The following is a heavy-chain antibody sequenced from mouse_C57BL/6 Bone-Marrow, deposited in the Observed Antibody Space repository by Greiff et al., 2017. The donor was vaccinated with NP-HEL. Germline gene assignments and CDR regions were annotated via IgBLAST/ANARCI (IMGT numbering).Heavy chain of an antibody. Sequence: QVQLKQPGAELVKPGASVKLSCKASGYTFTSYLMHWVKQRPGRGLEWIGRIYPNSGGTKYNEKFKSKATLTVDKPSSTAYMQLNSLTSEDSAVYYCARYYYGSSSFDYWGQGTTLTVSS. CDR2: IYPNSGGT. CDR1: GYTFTSYL. J-gene: IGHJ2*01. CDR3: ARYYYGSSSFDY. V-gene: IGHV1-72*01. D-gene: IGHD1-1*01.